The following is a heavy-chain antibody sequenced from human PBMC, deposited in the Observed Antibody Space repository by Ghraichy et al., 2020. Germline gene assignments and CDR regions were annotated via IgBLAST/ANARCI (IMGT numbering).Heavy chain of an antibody. J-gene: IGHJ4*02. D-gene: IGHD3-22*01. CDR2: ISGSGGST. CDR3: AKAGRGYYDSSGYGGIFYYFDY. Sequence: GGSLRLSCAASGFTFSSYAMSWVRQAPGKGLEWVSAISGSGGSTYYADSVKGRFTISRDNSKNTLYLQMNSLRAEDTAVYYCAKAGRGYYDSSGYGGIFYYFDYWGQGTLVTVSS. V-gene: IGHV3-23*01. CDR1: GFTFSSYA.